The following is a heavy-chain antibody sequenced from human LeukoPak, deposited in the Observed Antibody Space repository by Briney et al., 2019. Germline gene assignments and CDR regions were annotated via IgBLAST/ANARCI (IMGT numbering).Heavy chain of an antibody. D-gene: IGHD3-22*01. CDR3: ALKTITIIKDPAAFDI. CDR1: GFTFSSYW. CDR2: INTDGSST. J-gene: IGHJ3*02. Sequence: PGGSLRLSCAASGFTFSSYWMHWVRQAPGKGLVWVSRINTDGSSTSYADSVKGRFTISRDNAKNTLYLQMNSLRAEDTAVYYCALKTITIIKDPAAFDIWGQGTMVTVSS. V-gene: IGHV3-74*01.